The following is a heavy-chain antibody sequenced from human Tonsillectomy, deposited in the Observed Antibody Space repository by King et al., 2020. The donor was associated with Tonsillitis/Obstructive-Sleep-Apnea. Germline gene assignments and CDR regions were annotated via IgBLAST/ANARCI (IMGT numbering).Heavy chain of an antibody. CDR3: ARGGPKERILNWFDP. V-gene: IGHV3-30*01. D-gene: IGHD6-25*01. CDR1: GFTFSSYA. Sequence: VQLVESGGGVVQPGRSLRLSCAASGFTFSSYAMHWVRQAPGKGLEWVAVISYDGSNKYYADSVKGRFTISRDNSKNTLYLQVNSLRAEDTAVYYCARGGPKERILNWFDPWGQGTLVTVSS. J-gene: IGHJ5*02. CDR2: ISYDGSNK.